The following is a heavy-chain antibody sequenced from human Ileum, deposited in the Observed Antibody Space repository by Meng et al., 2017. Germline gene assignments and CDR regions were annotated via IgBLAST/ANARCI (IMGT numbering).Heavy chain of an antibody. V-gene: IGHV4-34*01. CDR2: ISHYGKT. Sequence: QVQLRQWAAGMFKPSETPSPTFAFLGESLNDDWWSWIRQTPGKGLEWIGEISHYGKTNYNPSLKSRVMISLDTSRDQFSLRLTSVTAADAAVYYCARVDFRGDSRDSCGLSHWGQGTLVTVSS. D-gene: IGHD3-22*01. CDR3: ARVDFRGDSRDSCGLSH. J-gene: IGHJ1*01. CDR1: GESLNDDW.